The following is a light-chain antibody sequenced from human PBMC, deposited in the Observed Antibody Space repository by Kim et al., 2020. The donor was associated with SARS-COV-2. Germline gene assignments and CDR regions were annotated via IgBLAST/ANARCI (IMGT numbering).Light chain of an antibody. CDR3: QQDNNLPLT. CDR2: PAS. J-gene: IGKJ4*01. CDR1: QAINSW. V-gene: IGKV1-12*01. Sequence: DIQMTQSPSSVSASVGDRVTMTCRASQAINSWLAWYQQKPGKAPKLLIFPASSLESGVPSRFSGSGSGTEFTLTISSLQPDDFATYYCQQDNNLPLTFGGGTKVDIK.